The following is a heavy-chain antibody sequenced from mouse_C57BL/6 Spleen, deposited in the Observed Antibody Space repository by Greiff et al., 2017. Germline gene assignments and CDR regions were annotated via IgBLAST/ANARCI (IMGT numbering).Heavy chain of an antibody. CDR2: IYPGDGDT. V-gene: IGHV1-82*01. J-gene: IGHJ4*01. CDR1: GYAFSSSW. D-gene: IGHD1-1*02. CDR3: ARYYPRGAMDY. Sequence: VQGVESGPELVKPGASVKISCKASGYAFSSSWMNWVKQRPGKGLEWIGRIYPGDGDTNYNGKFKGKATLTADKSSSTAYMQLSSLTSEDSAVYFCARYYPRGAMDYWGQGTSVTVSS.